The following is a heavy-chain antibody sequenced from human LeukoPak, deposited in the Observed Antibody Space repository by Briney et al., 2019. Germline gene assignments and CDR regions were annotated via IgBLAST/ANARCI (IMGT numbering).Heavy chain of an antibody. CDR2: IDYSGNT. V-gene: IGHV4-59*12. D-gene: IGHD2-15*01. J-gene: IGHJ5*02. CDR1: GDSITSYY. CDR3: ARDTDRRSSPGSWFDP. Sequence: SETLSLTCTVSGDSITSYYWSWIRQPPGKGLEWIGYIDYSGNTNYNPSLKSRLTISVDMPKNQFSLKLSSVTAADTAVYYCARDTDRRSSPGSWFDPWGQGTLVTVSS.